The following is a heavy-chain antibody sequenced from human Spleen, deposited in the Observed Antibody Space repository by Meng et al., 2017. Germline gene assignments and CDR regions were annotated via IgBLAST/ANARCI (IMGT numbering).Heavy chain of an antibody. V-gene: IGHV4-34*01. CDR3: ARGPTTMAHDFDY. D-gene: IGHD4-11*01. Sequence: QVQLHHWGAGLLKPSETLSLTCAVYGGPFRGYYWTWIRQPPGKGLEWIGEINHSGSTNYNPSLESRATISVDTSQNNLSLKLSSVTAADSAVYYCARGPTTMAHDFDYWGQGTLVTVSS. CDR1: GGPFRGYY. CDR2: INHSGST. J-gene: IGHJ4*02.